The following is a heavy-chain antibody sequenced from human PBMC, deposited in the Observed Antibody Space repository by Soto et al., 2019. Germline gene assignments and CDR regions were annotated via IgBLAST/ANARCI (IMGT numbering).Heavy chain of an antibody. CDR2: IYYSGST. D-gene: IGHD3-22*01. CDR3: ATIFDSSGYYYGNNWFDP. Sequence: QVQLQESGPGLVKPSQTLSLTCAVSGASISSGDYYWSWIRQHPGKGLEWIGYIYYSGSTYYNPSLRSRVTISLDTSKNPFSLKLRSVTAADTAVYYCATIFDSSGYYYGNNWFDPWGQGTLVTVSS. V-gene: IGHV4-31*11. J-gene: IGHJ5*02. CDR1: GASISSGDYY.